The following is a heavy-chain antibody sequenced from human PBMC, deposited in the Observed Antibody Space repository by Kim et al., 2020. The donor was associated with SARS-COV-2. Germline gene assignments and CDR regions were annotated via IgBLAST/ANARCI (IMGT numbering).Heavy chain of an antibody. D-gene: IGHD6-19*01. Sequence: GGSLRLSCAASGFTFSSYSMNWVRQAPGKGLEWVSSISSSSSYIYYADSVKGRFTISRDNAKNSLYLQMNSLRAEDTAVYYCARAVAVAGTDYWGQGTLVTVSS. CDR1: GFTFSSYS. J-gene: IGHJ4*02. CDR3: ARAVAVAGTDY. V-gene: IGHV3-21*01. CDR2: ISSSSSYI.